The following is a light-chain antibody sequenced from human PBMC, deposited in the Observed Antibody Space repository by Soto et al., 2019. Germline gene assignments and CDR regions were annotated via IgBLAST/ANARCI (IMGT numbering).Light chain of an antibody. CDR3: NSYTSSSTRV. CDR2: EVN. V-gene: IGLV2-14*01. J-gene: IGLJ2*01. CDR1: SSDVGGYNY. Sequence: QSALTQPASVSGSPGQSITISCTGTSSDVGGYNYVSWYQQHPGKGPKLLIYEVNNRPSGVSHRFSGSKSGNTASLTISGLQAEDAADYYCNSYTSSSTRVFGGGTKVTVL.